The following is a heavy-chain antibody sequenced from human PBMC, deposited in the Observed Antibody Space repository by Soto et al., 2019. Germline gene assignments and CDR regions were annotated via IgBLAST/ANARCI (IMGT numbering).Heavy chain of an antibody. CDR1: GGSISSGDYY. Sequence: LSLTCAVSGGSISSGDYYWSWIRQPPGKGLEWIGYIYYSGSTYYNPSLKSRVTISVDTSKNQFSLKLSSVTAADTAVYYCARDYGITTFGYWGQGTLVTVSS. V-gene: IGHV4-30-4*01. D-gene: IGHD3-3*01. CDR3: ARDYGITTFGY. J-gene: IGHJ4*02. CDR2: IYYSGST.